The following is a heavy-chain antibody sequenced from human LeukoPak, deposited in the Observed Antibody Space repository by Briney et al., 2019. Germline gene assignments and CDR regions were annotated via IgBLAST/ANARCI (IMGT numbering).Heavy chain of an antibody. CDR1: GGSISSYY. D-gene: IGHD6-6*01. Sequence: PSETLSLTCTVSGGSISSYYWSWIRQPAGKGLEWIGRIYTSGSTNYNPSLKSRVTISVDTSKNQFSLKLSSVTAADTAVYYCAGLDSSSYYYYYYMDVWGKGTTVTVSS. J-gene: IGHJ6*03. CDR3: AGLDSSSYYYYYYMDV. V-gene: IGHV4-4*07. CDR2: IYTSGST.